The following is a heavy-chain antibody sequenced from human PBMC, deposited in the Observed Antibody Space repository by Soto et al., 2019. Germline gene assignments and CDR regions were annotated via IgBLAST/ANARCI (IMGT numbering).Heavy chain of an antibody. CDR1: GYTFTSYP. D-gene: IGHD2-15*01. J-gene: IGHJ4*02. V-gene: IGHV1-3*01. CDR2: INAGNGNT. Sequence: APVKVSCKASGYTFTSYPIHWVRQAPGQRLEWMGWINAGNGNTKYSQKFQGRVTITRDTSASTAYMELSSLRSEDTAVYYCARDLGYALPDYWGQGTLVTVSS. CDR3: ARDLGYALPDY.